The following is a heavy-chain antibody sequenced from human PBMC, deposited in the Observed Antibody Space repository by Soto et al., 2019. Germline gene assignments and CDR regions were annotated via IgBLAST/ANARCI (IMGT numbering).Heavy chain of an antibody. Sequence: QITLKESGPTLVKPTQTLTLTCTFSGFSFSTNGVGVAWIRQPPGGALEWLALIYWDDDKKYNPSLRSRLSITRDTSKNQVLFTMSNMDPVDTATYYCAYRFLSGVGDYGGPGTLVTVSS. CDR2: IYWDDDK. CDR1: GFSFSTNGVG. D-gene: IGHD3-3*01. V-gene: IGHV2-5*02. J-gene: IGHJ4*02. CDR3: AYRFLSGVGDY.